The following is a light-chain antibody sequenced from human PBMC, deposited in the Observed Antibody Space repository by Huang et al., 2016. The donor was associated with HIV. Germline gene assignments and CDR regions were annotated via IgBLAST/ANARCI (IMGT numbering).Light chain of an antibody. CDR2: AAS. V-gene: IGKV1-39*01. J-gene: IGKJ1*01. CDR3: QQSDRTPRT. Sequence: DIQMTQSPSSLSASVGDRVTITCRASQSISSYLNWYQQKPGKAPKLLIYAASSLQSGVPTRFSGSGSGTDFTLTISSLQPEDIATYYCQQSDRTPRTFGQGTKVEIK. CDR1: QSISSY.